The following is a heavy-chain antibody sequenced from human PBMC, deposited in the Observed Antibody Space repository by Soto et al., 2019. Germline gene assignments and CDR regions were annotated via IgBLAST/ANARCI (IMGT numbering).Heavy chain of an antibody. J-gene: IGHJ5*02. V-gene: IGHV3-66*01. D-gene: IGHD2-2*01. CDR1: GFTVSSNY. CDR3: ARKYCSSTSCYGWFDP. Sequence: GGSLRLSCAASGFTVSSNYMSWVRQAPGKGLEWVSVIYSGGSTYYADSVKGRFTISRDNSKNTLYLQMNSLRAEDTAVYYCARKYCSSTSCYGWFDPWGQGTLVTVSS. CDR2: IYSGGST.